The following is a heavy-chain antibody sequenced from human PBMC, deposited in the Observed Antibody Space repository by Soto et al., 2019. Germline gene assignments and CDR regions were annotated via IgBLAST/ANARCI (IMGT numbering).Heavy chain of an antibody. CDR2: IYYSGST. V-gene: IGHV4-39*01. D-gene: IGHD3-22*01. CDR1: GGSISSSSDY. J-gene: IGHJ6*02. Sequence: SETLSLTCTVSGGSISSSSDYWGWIRQPPGKGLEWIGSIYYSGSTYYNPSLKSRVTISVDTSKNQFSLKLSSVTAADTAVYYCARSSGYVSHTTYYGMDVWGQGTTVTVSS. CDR3: ARSSGYVSHTTYYGMDV.